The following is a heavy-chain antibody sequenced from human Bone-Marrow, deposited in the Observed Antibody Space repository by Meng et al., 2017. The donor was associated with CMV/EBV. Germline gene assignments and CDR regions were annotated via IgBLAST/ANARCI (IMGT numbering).Heavy chain of an antibody. J-gene: IGHJ4*02. CDR3: TKSFYGGLN. CDR2: ISGSGGST. V-gene: IGHV3-23*01. D-gene: IGHD4/OR15-4a*01. Sequence: LGLSCVASGFTFSSYAVSWVRQAAGKGLEWVSAISGSGGSTNCANSVKDRFTISRDKSKNTLYVQMNSLRAEATAVYYCTKSFYGGLNWGQGTLVTVSS. CDR1: GFTFSSYA.